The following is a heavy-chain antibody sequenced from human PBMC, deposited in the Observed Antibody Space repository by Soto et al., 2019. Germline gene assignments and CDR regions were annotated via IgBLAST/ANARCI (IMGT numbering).Heavy chain of an antibody. CDR3: ARAGSSSWYGGFDY. CDR2: IYYSGST. J-gene: IGHJ4*02. V-gene: IGHV4-30-4*02. D-gene: IGHD6-13*01. Sequence: SETLSLTCTVSGGSISSGDYYWSWIRQPPVKGLEWFGYIYYSGSTYYSPFLESRVTISVDTSKNQLSLKLSSVTAADTAVYYCARAGSSSWYGGFDYWGQGTLVNVSS. CDR1: GGSISSGDYY.